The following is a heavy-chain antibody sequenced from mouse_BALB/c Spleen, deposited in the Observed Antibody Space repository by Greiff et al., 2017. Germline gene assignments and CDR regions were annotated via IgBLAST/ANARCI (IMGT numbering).Heavy chain of an antibody. CDR2: IYPGNSDT. CDR3: TSYYGSDWYFDV. V-gene: IGHV1-5*01. Sequence: EVQGVESGTVLARPGASVKMSCKASGYTFTSYWMHWVKQRPGQGLEWIGAIYPGNSDTSYNQKFKGKAKLTAVTSTSTAYMELSSLTNEDSAVYYCTSYYGSDWYFDVWGAGTTVTVSS. D-gene: IGHD1-1*01. CDR1: GYTFTSYW. J-gene: IGHJ1*01.